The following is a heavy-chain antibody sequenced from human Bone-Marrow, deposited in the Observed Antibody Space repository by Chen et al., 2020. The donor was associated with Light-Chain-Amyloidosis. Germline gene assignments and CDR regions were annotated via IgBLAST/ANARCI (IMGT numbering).Heavy chain of an antibody. CDR2: INAGNGNT. D-gene: IGHD6-13*01. V-gene: IGHV1-3*01. CDR1: GYTFTTYA. Sequence: QVQLVQSGAEVKKPGASVKVSCKASGYTFTTYAMHWVRQAPGQGLEWMGWINAGNGNTKYSQKFQDRVTITRDTSASTAYMELSSLRSEDTAVYYCARDWAAAGPDYWGQGTLVTVSS. J-gene: IGHJ4*02. CDR3: ARDWAAAGPDY.